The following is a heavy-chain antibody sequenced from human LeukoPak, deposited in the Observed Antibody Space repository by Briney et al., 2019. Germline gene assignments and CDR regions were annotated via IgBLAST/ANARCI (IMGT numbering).Heavy chain of an antibody. J-gene: IGHJ4*02. CDR3: ARRTTYYYDSSGYYNFDY. D-gene: IGHD3-22*01. CDR2: IYPGDSDT. V-gene: IGHV5-51*01. CDR1: GYSFTSYW. Sequence: GESLKISCKGSGYSFTSYWIGWVRQMPGKGLEWMGIIYPGDSDTRYSPSFQGQVTISADKSISTAYLQWSSLKASDTAMYYCARRTTYYYDSSGYYNFDYWGQGTLVTVSS.